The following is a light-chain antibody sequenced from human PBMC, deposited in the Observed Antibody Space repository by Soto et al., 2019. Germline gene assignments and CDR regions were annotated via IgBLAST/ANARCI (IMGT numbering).Light chain of an antibody. CDR3: CSYAGSHTLL. V-gene: IGLV2-11*01. CDR2: DVS. Sequence: QSALTQPRSVSGSPGQSVTISCTGTSSDVGGYTYVSWYQQHPGKAPKLMIYDVSERPSGVPNRFSGSKSGNTASLTISGLQAEDEADYYCCSYAGSHTLLFGGGTKLTVL. J-gene: IGLJ2*01. CDR1: SSDVGGYTY.